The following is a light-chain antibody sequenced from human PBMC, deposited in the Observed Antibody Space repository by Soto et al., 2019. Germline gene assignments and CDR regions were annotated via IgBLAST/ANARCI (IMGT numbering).Light chain of an antibody. CDR2: DAS. V-gene: IGKV3-11*01. CDR3: QQRSNWPPIT. Sequence: IFLTHSPTTLSLSPGERATLSCRASQSVSSYLAWYQQKPGQAPRLLIYDASNRATGIPARFSGSGSGTDFTLTISSLEPEDFAVYYCQQRSNWPPITFGQGTHWRL. CDR1: QSVSSY. J-gene: IGKJ5*01.